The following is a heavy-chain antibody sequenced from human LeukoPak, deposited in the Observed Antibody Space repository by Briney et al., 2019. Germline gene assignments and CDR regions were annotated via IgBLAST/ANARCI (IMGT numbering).Heavy chain of an antibody. CDR1: GFTFSSYA. Sequence: GASLRLSCAASGFTFSSYAMSWVRQAPGKGLEWVSAISGSGGSTYYADSVKGRFTISRDNSKNTLYLQMNSLRAEDTAVYYCAKGSEYYYDSSGYYHYWGQGTLVTVSP. D-gene: IGHD3-22*01. J-gene: IGHJ4*02. CDR2: ISGSGGST. CDR3: AKGSEYYYDSSGYYHY. V-gene: IGHV3-23*01.